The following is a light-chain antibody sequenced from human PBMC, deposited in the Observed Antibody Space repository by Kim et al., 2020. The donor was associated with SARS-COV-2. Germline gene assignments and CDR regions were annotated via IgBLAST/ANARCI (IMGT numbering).Light chain of an antibody. CDR3: ASLDDSLSGVI. V-gene: IGLV1-44*01. J-gene: IGLJ2*01. CDR2: NTN. CDR1: YSNIGGNS. Sequence: GQRVTSSCSGTYSNIGGNSVNWYQQLPGTGPKLLIYNTNQRPSGVPDRFSGSKSGSSASLAISGLQSEDEADYFCASLDDSLSGVIFGGGTKLTVL.